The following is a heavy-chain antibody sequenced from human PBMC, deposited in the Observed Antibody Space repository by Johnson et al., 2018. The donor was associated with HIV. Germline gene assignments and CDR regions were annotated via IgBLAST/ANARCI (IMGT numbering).Heavy chain of an antibody. CDR2: ISNSGSST. Sequence: VQLVESGGGVVRPGGSLRLSCAASGFTFDDYGMSWVRQAPGKGLEWVSGISNSGSSTYYADSVKGRFTISRDNSKNTVWLQMNSLRGEDTAVYYCTKPSTGTYYGFHIWGQGTMVTVSS. J-gene: IGHJ3*02. V-gene: IGHV3-23*04. CDR1: GFTFDDYG. CDR3: TKPSTGTYYGFHI.